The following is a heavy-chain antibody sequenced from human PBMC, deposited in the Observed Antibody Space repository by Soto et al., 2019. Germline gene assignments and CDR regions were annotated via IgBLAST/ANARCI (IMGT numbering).Heavy chain of an antibody. J-gene: IGHJ4*02. V-gene: IGHV3-66*01. CDR1: GFAVSNNY. Sequence: GSLRLSCAASGFAVSNNYLSWVRQAPGRGLEWVSVIYSDGRTFYADSVKGRFTISRDNSKNTLYLEMISLRVEDTAVYYCASDPTDSRTSDYWGQGT. CDR2: IYSDGRT. D-gene: IGHD3-22*01. CDR3: ASDPTDSRTSDY.